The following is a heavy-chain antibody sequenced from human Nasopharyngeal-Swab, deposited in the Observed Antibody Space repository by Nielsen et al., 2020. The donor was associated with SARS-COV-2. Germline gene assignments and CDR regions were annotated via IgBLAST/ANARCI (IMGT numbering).Heavy chain of an antibody. D-gene: IGHD2-2*02. CDR1: GFTFDDFA. V-gene: IGHV3-9*01. Sequence: CPAPGFTFDDFALHWVRQAPGTGLEWVSGISSSSGTIAYADSVKGRFTISRDNAENSLYLQMNSLRAEDTAFYYCTKGRSGIVPAAINYWGQGTLVTVSS. CDR3: TKGRSGIVPAAINY. CDR2: ISSSSGTI. J-gene: IGHJ4*02.